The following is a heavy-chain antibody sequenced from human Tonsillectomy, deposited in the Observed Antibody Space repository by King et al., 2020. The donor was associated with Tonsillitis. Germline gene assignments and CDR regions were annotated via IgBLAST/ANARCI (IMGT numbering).Heavy chain of an antibody. CDR1: GFTFSSYS. CDR2: ITSSSNYI. CDR3: ARCSVVQRTIDY. V-gene: IGHV3-21*01. Sequence: VQLVESGGGLVKPGGSLRLSCAASGFTFSSYSMNWVRQAPGKGLEWVSFITSSSNYIYYADSVKGRFTISRDNAKNSLYLQMNSLRAEDTAVYYCARCSVVQRTIDYWGQGTLVTVSS. J-gene: IGHJ4*02. D-gene: IGHD1-1*01.